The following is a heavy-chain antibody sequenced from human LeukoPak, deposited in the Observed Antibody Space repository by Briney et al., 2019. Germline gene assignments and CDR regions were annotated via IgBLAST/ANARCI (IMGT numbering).Heavy chain of an antibody. CDR1: GGSISSSSYY. D-gene: IGHD2-2*01. J-gene: IGHJ5*02. CDR3: ARGGYCSSTSCYVWFDP. V-gene: IGHV4-39*07. Sequence: SETLSLTCTVSGGSISSSSYYWGWIRQPPGKGLEWIGSIYYSGSTYYNPSLKSRVTTSVDTSKNQFSLKLSSVTAADTAVYYCARGGYCSSTSCYVWFDPWGQGTLVTVSS. CDR2: IYYSGST.